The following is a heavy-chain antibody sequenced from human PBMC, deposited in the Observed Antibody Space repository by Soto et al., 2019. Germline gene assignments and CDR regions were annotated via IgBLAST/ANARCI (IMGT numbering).Heavy chain of an antibody. CDR2: IYYSGST. Sequence: SETLSLTCTVSGGSINTYYWSWFRQAPGMGLEWIGYIYYSGSTNYNPSLKSRVTISVDKSKNQFSLKLSSVTAADTAVYYCARGHDSSGYPTIDYWGQGTLVTAPQ. D-gene: IGHD3-22*01. V-gene: IGHV4-59*12. CDR3: ARGHDSSGYPTIDY. CDR1: GGSINTYY. J-gene: IGHJ4*02.